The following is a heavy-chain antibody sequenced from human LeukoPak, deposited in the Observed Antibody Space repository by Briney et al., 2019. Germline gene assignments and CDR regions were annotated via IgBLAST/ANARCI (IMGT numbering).Heavy chain of an antibody. J-gene: IGHJ4*02. Sequence: SETLSLTCTVSGGSISSYYWSWIRQPPGKGLEWIGYIYYSGSTNYNPSLKSRVTISVDTSKNQFSLKLSSVTAADTAVYYCARGSVVAATHDYWGQGTLVTVSS. CDR1: GGSISSYY. D-gene: IGHD2-15*01. V-gene: IGHV4-59*08. CDR3: ARGSVVAATHDY. CDR2: IYYSGST.